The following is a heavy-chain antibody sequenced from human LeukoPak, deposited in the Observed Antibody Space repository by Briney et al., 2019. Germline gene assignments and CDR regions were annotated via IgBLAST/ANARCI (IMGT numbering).Heavy chain of an antibody. CDR1: GFTFSSYA. J-gene: IGHJ2*01. D-gene: IGHD6-19*01. CDR3: AKDAPHLAVALNWYFDL. Sequence: GGSLRLSCAASGFTFSSYAMSWVRQAPGKGLEWVSAISGSGGSTYYADSVKGRSTISRDNSKNTLYLQMNSLRAEDTAVYYCAKDAPHLAVALNWYFDLWGRGTLVTVSS. V-gene: IGHV3-23*01. CDR2: ISGSGGST.